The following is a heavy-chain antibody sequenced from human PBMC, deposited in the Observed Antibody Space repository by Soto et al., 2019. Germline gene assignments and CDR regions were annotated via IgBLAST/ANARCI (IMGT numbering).Heavy chain of an antibody. Sequence: QVQLVQSGAEVKKPGSSVKVSCRASGGTFNNYVINWVRQAPGQGLEWMAGIIPIFGTANYAQKFQGRVTITADKSKSTAYMELNSLRSEDTAVYYCAGRCDGTNCLGLFDYWGQGTLVTVSS. D-gene: IGHD2-2*01. J-gene: IGHJ4*02. CDR3: AGRCDGTNCLGLFDY. CDR2: IIPIFGTA. V-gene: IGHV1-69*06. CDR1: GGTFNNYV.